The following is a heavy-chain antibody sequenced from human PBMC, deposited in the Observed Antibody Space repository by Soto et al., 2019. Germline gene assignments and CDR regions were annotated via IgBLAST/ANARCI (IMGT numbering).Heavy chain of an antibody. CDR1: GFTFSANW. CDR2: INQAGSQT. Sequence: LRLSCAASGFTFSANWMSWLRQAPGKGLEWVAHINQAGSQTLYVDSVKGRFTISRDNAKNSVYLQMNSLRADDTAVYYCVSWDDIVVSSDWGQGILVTVYS. J-gene: IGHJ4*02. D-gene: IGHD5-12*01. CDR3: VSWDDIVVSSD. V-gene: IGHV3-7*01.